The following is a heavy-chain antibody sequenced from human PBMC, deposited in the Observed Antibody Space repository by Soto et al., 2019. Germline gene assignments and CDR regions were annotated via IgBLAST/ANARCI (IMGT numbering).Heavy chain of an antibody. CDR3: ARRRGVVQDGMDV. Sequence: QLQLQESGPGLVNPSETLSLTCTVSGGSIRSSSSYWDWIRQPPGKGLEWIGSIYYSGSTYYNPSLKSRVIISMDKSKNQFSLNVSSVTAADTAVYYCARRRGVVQDGMDVWGQGTTVIVSS. CDR1: GGSIRSSSSY. CDR2: IYYSGST. J-gene: IGHJ6*02. V-gene: IGHV4-39*01. D-gene: IGHD3-3*01.